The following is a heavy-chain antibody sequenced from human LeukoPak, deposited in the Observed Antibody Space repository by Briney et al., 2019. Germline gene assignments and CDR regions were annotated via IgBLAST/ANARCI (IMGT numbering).Heavy chain of an antibody. CDR2: INAGNGNT. J-gene: IGHJ4*02. D-gene: IGHD3-16*01. Sequence: ASVKVSCKASGYTFTSYAMHWVRQGPGQRLEWMGWINAGNGNTKYSQKFQGRVTITRDTSASTAYMELSSLRSEDTAVYYCARGLRGDYVSYFDYWGQGTLVTVSS. V-gene: IGHV1-3*01. CDR3: ARGLRGDYVSYFDY. CDR1: GYTFTSYA.